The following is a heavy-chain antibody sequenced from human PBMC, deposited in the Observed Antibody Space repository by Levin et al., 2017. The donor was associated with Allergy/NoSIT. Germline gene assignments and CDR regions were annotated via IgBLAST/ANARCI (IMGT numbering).Heavy chain of an antibody. CDR1: GFSLTTSGMC. V-gene: IGHV2-70*01. Sequence: ASGPTLVKPTQTLTLTCTFSGFSLTTSGMCVSWIRQPPGNAMERLAHIEWDDDKYYSTSLKTMLTISMDTSKNQVVLTMTSMDPVDTATYYCARATNHYYGRGFDYWGQGPPVTVSS. CDR2: IEWDDDK. J-gene: IGHJ4*02. CDR3: ARATNHYYGRGFDY. D-gene: IGHD3-10*01.